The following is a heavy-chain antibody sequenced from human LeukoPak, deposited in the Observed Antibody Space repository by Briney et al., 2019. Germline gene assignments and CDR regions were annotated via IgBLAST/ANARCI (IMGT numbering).Heavy chain of an antibody. CDR2: IWYDGSNK. Sequence: GGSLRLSCAASGFTFSSYGMHWVRQAPGKGLEWVAVIWYDGSNKYYADSVKGRFTISRDNSKNTLYLQMNSLRAEDTAVYYCARAGRYTLGYYYYYMDVWGKGTTVTVSS. D-gene: IGHD3-16*02. J-gene: IGHJ6*03. CDR3: ARAGRYTLGYYYYYMDV. V-gene: IGHV3-33*01. CDR1: GFTFSSYG.